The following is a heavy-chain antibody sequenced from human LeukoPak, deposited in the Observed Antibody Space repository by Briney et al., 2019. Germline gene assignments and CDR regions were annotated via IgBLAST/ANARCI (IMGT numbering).Heavy chain of an antibody. J-gene: IGHJ4*02. Sequence: GGSLRLSCAASGFTFSSYRMNWVRQASGKGLEWVSSITSSSSYIYYADSVKGRFTISRDNAKNSLYLQMNSLRAEDTAVYFCARDSDSSGHYYMDYFDYWGQGALVTVSS. CDR3: ARDSDSSGHYYMDYFDY. CDR2: ITSSSSYI. CDR1: GFTFSSYR. D-gene: IGHD3-22*01. V-gene: IGHV3-21*01.